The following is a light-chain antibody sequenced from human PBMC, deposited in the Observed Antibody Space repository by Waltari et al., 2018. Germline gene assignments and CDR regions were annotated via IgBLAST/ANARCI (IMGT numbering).Light chain of an antibody. J-gene: IGLJ2*01. V-gene: IGLV2-23*01. CDR2: EGS. Sequence: QSALTQPASVSGSPGQSITISCPGTSSDVGSYNLVSWYQQHPGKAPKLMIYEGSKRPSGVSKRCSGSKSGNTASLTISGLHAEDEADYYCCSYAGSSTVVFGGGTKLTVL. CDR1: SSDVGSYNL. CDR3: CSYAGSSTVV.